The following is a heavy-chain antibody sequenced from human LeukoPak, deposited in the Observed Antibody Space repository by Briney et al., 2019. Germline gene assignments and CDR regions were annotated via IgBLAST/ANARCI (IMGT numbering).Heavy chain of an antibody. J-gene: IGHJ4*02. V-gene: IGHV4-4*07. CDR3: AKESRLGGASGSHHFDY. D-gene: IGHD3-10*01. CDR2: IYTRGNT. Sequence: SETLSLTCTVSGAPVNFYYLSWIRHSAEKGLEWIGRIYTRGNTNYNPSLKRRVTLSVDTSRKQFSRMLSSVTAADTAVYYCAKESRLGGASGSHHFDYWGQGVLVTVSS. CDR1: GAPVNFYY.